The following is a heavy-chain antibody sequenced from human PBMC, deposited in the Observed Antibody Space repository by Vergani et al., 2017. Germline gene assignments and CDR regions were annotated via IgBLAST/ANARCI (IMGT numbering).Heavy chain of an antibody. J-gene: IGHJ6*02. Sequence: QVQLQESGPGLVKPSETLNLTCDVSDYSIMTNPHWGWFRQSPGKGLEWIGCIHHSGDTHYTSSLKSRVSISIVSSSKFSLSLTSVTAADTSIYYCARHRGSGGFFPSSYFYGMDVGGHGTTVTVSS. CDR1: DYSIMTNPH. CDR2: IHHSGDT. CDR3: ARHRGSGGFFPSSYFYGMDV. D-gene: IGHD3-10*01. V-gene: IGHV4-38-2*01.